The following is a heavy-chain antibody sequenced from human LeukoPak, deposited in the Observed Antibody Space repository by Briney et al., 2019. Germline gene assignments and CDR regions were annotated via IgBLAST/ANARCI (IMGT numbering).Heavy chain of an antibody. D-gene: IGHD3-10*01. V-gene: IGHV4-34*01. Sequence: PSETLSLTCAVYGGSLNDYLWSWIRQPPGQGLEWIGEVGHSGTTNYNPSPKSRVTISVDTSKNQFSLKLTSVTAPDTAVYYCARELISSRAAFDTWGQGTVVTVSS. J-gene: IGHJ3*02. CDR3: ARELISSRAAFDT. CDR2: VGHSGTT. CDR1: GGSLNDYL.